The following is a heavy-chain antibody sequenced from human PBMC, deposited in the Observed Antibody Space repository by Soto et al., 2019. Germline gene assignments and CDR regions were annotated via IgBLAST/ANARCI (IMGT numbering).Heavy chain of an antibody. D-gene: IGHD3-3*01. CDR2: FDPEDGVT. Sequence: ASVKVSCKVSGYTLTELSMHWVRQAPGKGLEWMGGFDPEDGVTIYAQKFQGRVTMTEDTSTDTAYMELSSLRSEDTAVYYCATAIFGVVIPGPNWFDPWGQGTLVTVSS. J-gene: IGHJ5*02. CDR3: ATAIFGVVIPGPNWFDP. CDR1: GYTLTELS. V-gene: IGHV1-24*01.